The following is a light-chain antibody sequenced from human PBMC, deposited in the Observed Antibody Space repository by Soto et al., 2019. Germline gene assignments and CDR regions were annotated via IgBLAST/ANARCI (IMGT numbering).Light chain of an antibody. CDR1: QSISSY. J-gene: IGKJ1*01. CDR3: QQYNSYSPWT. Sequence: DIQMTQSPSSLSASVGDRVTITCRASQSISSYLNWYQQKPGKAPKLLIYVASSLQSGVPSRFSGSGSGTEFTLTISSLQPDDFATYYCQQYNSYSPWTFGQGTKVDIK. V-gene: IGKV1-5*01. CDR2: VAS.